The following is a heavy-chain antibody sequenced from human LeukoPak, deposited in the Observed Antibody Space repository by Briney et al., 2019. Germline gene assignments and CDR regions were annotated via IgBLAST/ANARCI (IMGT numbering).Heavy chain of an antibody. CDR1: GYTFSSYA. CDR3: AKVWWQWLVPVFDY. V-gene: IGHV3-23*01. Sequence: SCKASGYTFSSYAMSWVRQAPGKGLEWVSAISGSGGSTYYADSVKGRFTISRGNSKNTLYLQMNSLRAEDTAVYYCAKVWWQWLVPVFDYWGQGTLVTVSS. D-gene: IGHD6-19*01. CDR2: ISGSGGST. J-gene: IGHJ4*02.